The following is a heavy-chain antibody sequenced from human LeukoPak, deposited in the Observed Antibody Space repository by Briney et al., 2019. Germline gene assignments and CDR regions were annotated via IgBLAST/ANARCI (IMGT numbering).Heavy chain of an antibody. CDR1: GGSISSSSYY. CDR2: IYYSGST. Sequence: SETLSLTCTVSGGSISSSSYYWGWIRQPPGKGLGWIGSIYYSGSTYYNPSLKSRVTISVDTSKNQFSLKLSSVTAADTAVYYCARRYFDWLLPDYWGQGTLVTVSS. D-gene: IGHD3-9*01. V-gene: IGHV4-39*07. CDR3: ARRYFDWLLPDY. J-gene: IGHJ4*02.